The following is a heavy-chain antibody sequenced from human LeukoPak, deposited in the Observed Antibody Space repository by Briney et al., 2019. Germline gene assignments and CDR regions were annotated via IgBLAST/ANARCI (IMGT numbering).Heavy chain of an antibody. V-gene: IGHV1-24*01. J-gene: IGHJ6*03. CDR2: FDPEDGET. Sequence: ASVKVSCKVSGYTLTELSMHWVRQAPRKGLEWMGGFDPEDGETIYAQKFQGRVTMTEDTSTDTAYMELSSLRSEDTAVYYCATEVSPYYDFWSGYYMDVWGKGTTVTVSS. CDR1: GYTLTELS. D-gene: IGHD3-3*01. CDR3: ATEVSPYYDFWSGYYMDV.